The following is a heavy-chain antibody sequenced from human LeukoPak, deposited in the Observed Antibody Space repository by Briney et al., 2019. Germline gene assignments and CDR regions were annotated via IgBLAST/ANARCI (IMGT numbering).Heavy chain of an antibody. CDR1: GCSITSYR. V-gene: IGHV5-51*01. CDR2: NYPGDSDT. J-gene: IGHJ4*02. D-gene: IGHD2-2*01. CDR3: ARHSPNVCSSTSCLPDY. Sequence: GESLEISCKGSGCSITSYRVGRVRQMPGKGLEWMGTNYPGDSDTRYSPSFQGQVTISADKSISTAYLQWSSLKASDTAMYYCARHSPNVCSSTSCLPDYWGQGTLVTVSS.